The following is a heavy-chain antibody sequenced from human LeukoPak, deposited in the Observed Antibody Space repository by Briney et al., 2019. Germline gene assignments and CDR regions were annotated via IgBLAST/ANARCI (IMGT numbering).Heavy chain of an antibody. CDR3: ARDSGSGYYYALSPPIDY. Sequence: GESLTLSCAASGFTFSSYCMHWVRQAPGKGLEWVGVIWYDGSTKYYADSVKGRFTISRDNSKNTLYLQMNSLRAEDTAVYYCARDSGSGYYYALSPPIDYWGQGTLVTVSS. J-gene: IGHJ4*02. D-gene: IGHD3-22*01. CDR2: IWYDGSTK. CDR1: GFTFSSYC. V-gene: IGHV3-33*01.